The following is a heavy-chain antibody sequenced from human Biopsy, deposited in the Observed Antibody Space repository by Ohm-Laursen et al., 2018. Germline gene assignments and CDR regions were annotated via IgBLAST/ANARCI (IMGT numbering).Heavy chain of an antibody. V-gene: IGHV1-2*02. Sequence: SVKVSCKASGYTFAGYYLHWVRQAPGHGLEWMGWINPNRGNANYAQSFQGRLTVTRDTSITTAYMELTSLTSDDTAIYYCARVPAYPSIDGYYGLDLWGQGTTVIVSS. CDR1: GYTFAGYY. J-gene: IGHJ6*02. CDR2: INPNRGNA. D-gene: IGHD2-15*01. CDR3: ARVPAYPSIDGYYGLDL.